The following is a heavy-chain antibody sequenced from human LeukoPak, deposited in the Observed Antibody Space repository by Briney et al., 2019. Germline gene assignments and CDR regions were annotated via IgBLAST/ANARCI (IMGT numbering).Heavy chain of an antibody. V-gene: IGHV4-34*01. J-gene: IGHJ6*03. CDR2: INHSGST. Sequence: SETLSLTCAVYGGSFSGYYWSWIRQPPGKGLEWIGEINHSGSTNYNPSLKSRVTISVDTSKNQFSLKLSSVTAADTAVYYCARVGSAVYYDSSGQYYYYYYMDVWGKGTTVTISS. CDR1: GGSFSGYY. D-gene: IGHD3-22*01. CDR3: ARVGSAVYYDSSGQYYYYYYMDV.